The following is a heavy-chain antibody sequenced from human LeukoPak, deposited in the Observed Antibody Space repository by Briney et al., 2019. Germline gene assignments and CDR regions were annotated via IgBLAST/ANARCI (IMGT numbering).Heavy chain of an antibody. Sequence: HTGGSLRLSCAASGFTFSSYAMSWVRQAPGKGLEWVSAINGSSGSTYYADSVKGRFTISRDNSKNTLYLQMNSLRAEDTAVYYCAKDPKLGYCSGGSCAQDYWGQGTLVTVSS. J-gene: IGHJ4*02. CDR2: INGSSGST. D-gene: IGHD2-15*01. CDR3: AKDPKLGYCSGGSCAQDY. CDR1: GFTFSSYA. V-gene: IGHV3-23*01.